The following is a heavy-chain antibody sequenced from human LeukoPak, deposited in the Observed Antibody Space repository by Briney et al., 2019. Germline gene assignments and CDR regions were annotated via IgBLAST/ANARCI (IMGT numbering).Heavy chain of an antibody. D-gene: IGHD5-18*01. Sequence: GGSLRLSCAASGFTFTSYEMNWVRQAPGKGLEWVSKISSSGSAILYADSVKGRFAISRDNAKNSLYLQMNSLRAEDTAVYYCARRLPYYGVDVWGQGTTVTVSS. V-gene: IGHV3-48*03. CDR3: ARRLPYYGVDV. CDR2: ISSSGSAI. J-gene: IGHJ6*02. CDR1: GFTFTSYE.